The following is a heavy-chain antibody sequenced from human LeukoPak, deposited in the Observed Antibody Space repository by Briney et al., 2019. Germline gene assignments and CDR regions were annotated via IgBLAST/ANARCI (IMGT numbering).Heavy chain of an antibody. D-gene: IGHD6-19*01. CDR1: GGSINGYY. CDR3: ARSIVVAGFVSDYYYYGMDV. Sequence: SETLSLTCTVSGGSINGYYWSWIRQPPGKGLEWVGYIYYSGSPTYNPSLKSRVAISIHTSKKHFSLKLSSVTAADAAVYYCARSIVVAGFVSDYYYYGMDVWGQGTTVTVSS. CDR2: IYYSGSP. V-gene: IGHV4-59*01. J-gene: IGHJ6*02.